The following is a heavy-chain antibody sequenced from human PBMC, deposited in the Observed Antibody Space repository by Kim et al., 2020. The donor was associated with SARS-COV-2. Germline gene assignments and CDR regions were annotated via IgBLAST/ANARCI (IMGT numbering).Heavy chain of an antibody. CDR2: ISGYNGDT. D-gene: IGHD1-1*01. CDR1: GYTFTRFG. J-gene: IGHJ4*02. CDR3: VRRDGGNLDQ. Sequence: ASVKVSCKASGYTFTRFGIGWVRRAPGQGLEWMGWISGYNGDTTYAQKFQGRITLTTDTSTSTAYMELRSLNSGDTATYYCVRRDGGNLDQWGQGTPVSVSS. V-gene: IGHV1-18*01.